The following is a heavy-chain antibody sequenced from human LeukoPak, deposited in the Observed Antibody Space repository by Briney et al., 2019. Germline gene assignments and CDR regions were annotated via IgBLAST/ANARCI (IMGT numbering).Heavy chain of an antibody. J-gene: IGHJ6*02. CDR3: ARDFGPLQVYVISHHAMDV. V-gene: IGHV1-46*01. D-gene: IGHD2-8*01. Sequence: ASVKVSCKAPGYNFTLYYMHWVRQAPGQGLEWMGIINPSGGSTSYAQKSQGRVTMTRDTSTSTVYMELSSLRSEDTAVYYCARDFGPLQVYVISHHAMDVWGQGTTVTVSS. CDR1: GYNFTLYY. CDR2: INPSGGST.